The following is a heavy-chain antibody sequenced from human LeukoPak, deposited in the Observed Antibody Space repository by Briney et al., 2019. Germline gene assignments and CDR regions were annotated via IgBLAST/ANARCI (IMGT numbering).Heavy chain of an antibody. Sequence: SETLSLTCAVYGGSFSGYYWSWIRQPPGKGLEWIAEIDHSGRTNFNRSLKSRITISVDTCKKHFSLKLSSVTAADTAVYYCARKGLTKPLSVAVDFDSWGQGTLVTVSS. D-gene: IGHD6-19*01. V-gene: IGHV4-34*01. CDR1: GGSFSGYY. CDR3: ARKGLTKPLSVAVDFDS. J-gene: IGHJ4*02. CDR2: IDHSGRT.